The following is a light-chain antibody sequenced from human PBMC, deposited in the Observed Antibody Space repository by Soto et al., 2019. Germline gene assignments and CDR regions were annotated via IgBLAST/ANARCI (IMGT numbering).Light chain of an antibody. CDR3: QQYYSYSFT. CDR1: QRINSW. CDR2: DAS. J-gene: IGKJ2*01. V-gene: IGKV1-5*01. Sequence: DIQMTQSPSTLSSSLGDRVTITFLASQRINSWLAWYQQKPGKAPKLLIFDASTLQSGVPSRFSGSGSGREFTLTISSLQPDDFATYYCQQYYSYSFTFGQGTKVDIK.